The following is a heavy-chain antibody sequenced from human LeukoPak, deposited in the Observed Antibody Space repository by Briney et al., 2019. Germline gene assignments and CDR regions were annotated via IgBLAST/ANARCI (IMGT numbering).Heavy chain of an antibody. CDR3: ARVPRPYYYDSSGYYGYFDY. V-gene: IGHV3-48*02. CDR2: ISSSSNTI. D-gene: IGHD3-22*01. CDR1: GFTFSSYS. Sequence: GGSLRLSCAASGFTFSSYSMNWVRQAPGKGLEWVSYISSSSNTIYYADSAKGRFTISRENAKNSLYLQMNSLRDEDTAVYYCARVPRPYYYDSSGYYGYFDYWGQGTLVTVSS. J-gene: IGHJ4*02.